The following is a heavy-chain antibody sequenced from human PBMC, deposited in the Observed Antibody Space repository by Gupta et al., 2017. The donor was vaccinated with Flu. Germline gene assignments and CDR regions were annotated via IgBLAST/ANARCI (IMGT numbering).Heavy chain of an antibody. Sequence: QMQLVESGGGVVQFGTSLRLSCAASGFTFSSYGMRWVGKATGRGLGSVTYRARDGSHKDYADSVRGRFTISRDNSKNTLSLEMDSLRVEDTAVYYCAKDGPWTASCPYYCYYMDVWGKGTTVTVSS. J-gene: IGHJ6*03. CDR3: AKDGPWTASCPYYCYYMDV. V-gene: IGHV3-30*18. CDR1: GFTFSSYG. D-gene: IGHD2-2*01. CDR2: RARDGSHK.